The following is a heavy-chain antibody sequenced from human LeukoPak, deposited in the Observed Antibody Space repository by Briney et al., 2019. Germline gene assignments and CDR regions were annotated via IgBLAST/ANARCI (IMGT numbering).Heavy chain of an antibody. Sequence: GGSLRLSCAASGFTFSSYAMSWVRQAPGKGLEWVSAISGSGGSTYYADSVKGRFTISRDNSKNALYLQMNSLRAEDTAVYYCAKRYCSSTSCYGQEYFQHWGQGTLVTVSS. D-gene: IGHD2-2*01. J-gene: IGHJ1*01. CDR2: ISGSGGST. CDR3: AKRYCSSTSCYGQEYFQH. CDR1: GFTFSSYA. V-gene: IGHV3-23*01.